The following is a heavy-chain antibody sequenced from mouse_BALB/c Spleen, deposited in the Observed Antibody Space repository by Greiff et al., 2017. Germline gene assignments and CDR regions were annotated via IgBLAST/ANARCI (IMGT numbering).Heavy chain of an antibody. Sequence: VQLQQSGPELVKPGASVKMSCKASGYTFTDYVISWVKQRTGQGLEWIGEIYPGSGSTYYNEKFKGKATLTADKSSNTAYMQLSSLTSEDSAVYFCAREGKLRYFDVWGAGTTVTVSS. J-gene: IGHJ1*01. CDR1: GYTFTDYV. CDR3: AREGKLRYFDV. D-gene: IGHD2-1*01. CDR2: IYPGSGST. V-gene: IGHV1-77*01.